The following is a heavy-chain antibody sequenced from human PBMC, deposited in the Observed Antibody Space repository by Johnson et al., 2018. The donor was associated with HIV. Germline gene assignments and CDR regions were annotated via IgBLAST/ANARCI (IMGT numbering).Heavy chain of an antibody. CDR3: ASQMIALDAFDI. CDR2: INWNGGST. CDR1: GFTFSSYA. J-gene: IGHJ3*02. V-gene: IGHV3-NL1*01. D-gene: IGHD3-22*01. Sequence: MQLVESGGGVVQPGRSLRLSCAASGFTFSSYAFHWVRQAPGKGLEWVSGINWNGGSTGYADSVKGRFTISRDNSKNTLYLQMNSLRAEDTAVYYCASQMIALDAFDIWGQGTMVTVSS.